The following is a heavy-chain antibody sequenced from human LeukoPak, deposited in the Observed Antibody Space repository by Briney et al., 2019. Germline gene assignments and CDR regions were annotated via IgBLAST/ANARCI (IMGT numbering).Heavy chain of an antibody. CDR2: INPNSGGT. J-gene: IGHJ6*02. CDR1: GYTFTGYY. V-gene: IGHV1-2*02. Sequence: ASVKVSCKASGYTFTGYYMHWVRQAPGQGLEWMGWINPNSGGTNYAQKFQGRVTMTRGTSISTAYMELSRLRSDDTAVYYCARVPPYGSGSSETYYYYGMDVWGQGTTVTVSS. D-gene: IGHD3-10*01. CDR3: ARVPPYGSGSSETYYYYGMDV.